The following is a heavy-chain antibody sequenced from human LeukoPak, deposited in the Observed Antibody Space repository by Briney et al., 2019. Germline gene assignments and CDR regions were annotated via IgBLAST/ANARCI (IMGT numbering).Heavy chain of an antibody. CDR1: GFTFDDYG. CDR3: ARDDVGSSWYAVVY. J-gene: IGHJ4*02. D-gene: IGHD6-13*01. V-gene: IGHV3-20*04. Sequence: PGGSLRLSCAASGFTFDDYGMSWVRQAPRKGLEWVSGINRNGDITRYADSVTSRFTMSRDNDKNSLYLQMNSLRGEDTALYYCARDDVGSSWYAVVYWGKGTLVTV. CDR2: INRNGDIT.